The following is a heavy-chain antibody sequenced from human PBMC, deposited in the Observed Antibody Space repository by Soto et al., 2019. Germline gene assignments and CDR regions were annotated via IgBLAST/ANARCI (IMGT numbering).Heavy chain of an antibody. Sequence: QVQLVQSGAEVKKPGASVKVSCKASGYTFTSYAMHWVRQAPGQRLEGMGWINAGNGNTKYSQKFQGRVTITRDTXASTAYMELSSLRSEDTAVYYCARGLNGYLHYFDYWGQGTLVTVSS. D-gene: IGHD5-18*01. V-gene: IGHV1-3*01. CDR3: ARGLNGYLHYFDY. CDR2: INAGNGNT. CDR1: GYTFTSYA. J-gene: IGHJ4*02.